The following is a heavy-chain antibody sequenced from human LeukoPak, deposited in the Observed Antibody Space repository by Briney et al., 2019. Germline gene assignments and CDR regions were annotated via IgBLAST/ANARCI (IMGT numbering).Heavy chain of an antibody. CDR2: ISSSSSYI. J-gene: IGHJ4*02. CDR1: GFTFSTYG. CDR3: ARRDYPLFSSSWYGFDY. V-gene: IGHV3-21*01. D-gene: IGHD6-13*01. Sequence: PGGSLRLSCVGSGFTFSTYGMNWVRQAPGKGLEWVSSISSSSSYIYYADSVKGRFTISRDDAKNSLYLQMNSLRAEDTAVYYCARRDYPLFSSSWYGFDYWGPGTLVTVSS.